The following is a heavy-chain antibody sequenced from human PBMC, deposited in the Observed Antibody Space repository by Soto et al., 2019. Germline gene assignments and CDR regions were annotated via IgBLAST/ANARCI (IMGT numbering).Heavy chain of an antibody. Sequence: SETLSLTCTVSGGSISSGGYYWSWIRQHPGKGLEWIGYIYYSGSTYYNPSLKSRVTISVDTSKNQFSLKLSSVTAADTAVYYCARDAPLWFGEAHYYYYGMDVWGQGTTVTVSS. CDR2: IYYSGST. D-gene: IGHD3-10*01. V-gene: IGHV4-31*03. CDR3: ARDAPLWFGEAHYYYYGMDV. CDR1: GGSISSGGYY. J-gene: IGHJ6*02.